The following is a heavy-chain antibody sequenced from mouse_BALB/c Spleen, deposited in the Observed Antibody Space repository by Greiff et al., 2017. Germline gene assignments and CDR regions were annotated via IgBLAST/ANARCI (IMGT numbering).Heavy chain of an antibody. Sequence: VQLQQSGPELVKPGASVKMSCKASGYTFTSYVMHWVKQKPGQGLEWIGYINPYNDGTKYNEKFKGKATLTSDKSSSTAYMELSSLTSEDSAVYYCARYGLYWYFDVWGAGTTVTVSS. J-gene: IGHJ1*01. CDR2: INPYNDGT. V-gene: IGHV1-14*01. D-gene: IGHD3-1*01. CDR1: GYTFTSYV. CDR3: ARYGLYWYFDV.